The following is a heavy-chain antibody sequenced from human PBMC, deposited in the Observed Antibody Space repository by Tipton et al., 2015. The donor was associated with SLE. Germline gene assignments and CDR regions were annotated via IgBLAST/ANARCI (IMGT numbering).Heavy chain of an antibody. CDR2: SYSSGTT. J-gene: IGHJ6*02. CDR3: ARFVKTARQEGYYYFGGLDV. CDR1: GGSLNGYY. Sequence: TLSLTCTVSGGSLNGYYWRWIRQSPGMGLEWVGYSYSSGTTSSNPSLKSRFTISVDTSKNQFSLRLRTVTAADTAVYYCARFVKTARQEGYYYFGGLDVWCQGTTVTVSS. D-gene: IGHD6-6*01. V-gene: IGHV4-59*01.